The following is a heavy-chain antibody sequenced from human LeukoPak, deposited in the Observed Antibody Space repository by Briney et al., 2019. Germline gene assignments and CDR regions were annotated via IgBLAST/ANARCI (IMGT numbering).Heavy chain of an antibody. D-gene: IGHD2/OR15-2a*01. CDR2: IIPILGIA. V-gene: IGHV1-69*02. CDR3: ATRGEGVTYFY. J-gene: IGHJ4*02. Sequence: GASVRVSCQASGGTFSSYTISWVRQAPGQGLEWMGRIIPILGIANYAQKSQGRVTITADKSTSTAYMELSSLRSEDTAVYYCATRGEGVTYFYWGQGTLVTVSS. CDR1: GGTFSSYT.